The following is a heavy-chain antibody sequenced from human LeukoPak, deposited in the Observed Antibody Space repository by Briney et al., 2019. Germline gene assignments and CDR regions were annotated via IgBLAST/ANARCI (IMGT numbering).Heavy chain of an antibody. J-gene: IGHJ4*02. V-gene: IGHV3-21*01. D-gene: IGHD3-10*01. CDR2: ISSSSNNI. CDR3: VKKWFGDLHYYFDY. CDR1: GFTFSSYS. Sequence: GGSLRLSCVGSGFTFSSYSMNWVRQAPGKGLEWVSSISSSSNNIYYADSVKGRFTISRDNAKNSLFLQMNSLRAEDTAMYYCVKKWFGDLHYYFDYWGQGTLVTVSS.